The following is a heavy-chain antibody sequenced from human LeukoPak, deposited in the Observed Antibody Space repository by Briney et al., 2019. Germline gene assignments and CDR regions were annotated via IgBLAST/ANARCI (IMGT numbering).Heavy chain of an antibody. V-gene: IGHV1-2*02. J-gene: IGHJ4*02. CDR3: AGIAAAPPYYFDY. Sequence: ASVKVSCKASGYTFTGYYMHWVRQAPAQGLEWMGWINPNSGGTNYAQKFQGRVTMTRDTSISTAYMELSRLRSDDTAVYYCAGIAAAPPYYFDYWGQGTLVTVSS. D-gene: IGHD6-13*01. CDR2: INPNSGGT. CDR1: GYTFTGYY.